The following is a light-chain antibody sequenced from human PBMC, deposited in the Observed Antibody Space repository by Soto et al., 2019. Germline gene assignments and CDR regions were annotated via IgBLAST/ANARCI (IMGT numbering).Light chain of an antibody. CDR1: QSVSSN. J-gene: IGKJ5*01. V-gene: IGKV3-11*01. Sequence: EILLTQSPATLSLSPGERATLSCRASQSVSSNLAWYQQKPGQAPRLLIYGASSRATGIPDRFSGSGSGTDFTLTISSLEPEDFAVYYCQQSSNWPPGITVGQGTRLEIK. CDR3: QQSSNWPPGIT. CDR2: GAS.